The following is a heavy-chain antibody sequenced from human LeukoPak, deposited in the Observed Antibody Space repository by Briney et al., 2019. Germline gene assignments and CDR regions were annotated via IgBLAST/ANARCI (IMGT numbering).Heavy chain of an antibody. V-gene: IGHV4-39*07. CDR2: MYYSGST. D-gene: IGHD3-16*01. CDR3: AKGDPTFLFWYFDL. Sequence: PSETLSLTCTVSGGSISSNTYYWVWIRQPPGKGLAWIGSMYYSGSTYYNPSLKSRVTMSVDTSKNQFSLKLSSVTAADTAVYYCAKGDPTFLFWYFDLWGRGTLVTVSS. CDR1: GGSISSNTYY. J-gene: IGHJ2*01.